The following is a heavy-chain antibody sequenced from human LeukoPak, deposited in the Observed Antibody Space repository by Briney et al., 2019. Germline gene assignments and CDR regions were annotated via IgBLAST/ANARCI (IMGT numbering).Heavy chain of an antibody. CDR3: ARNIWGLDH. J-gene: IGHJ4*02. D-gene: IGHD3-16*01. CDR1: GGSISNSY. V-gene: IGHV4-59*01. Sequence: SETLSLTCTVSGGSISNSYWSWIRQPPGKALEWIGYIYYSGSTNYNPSLKSRVTISVDTSKNQFSLELTSVTAADTAIYYCARNIWGLDHWGQGTLVTVTS. CDR2: IYYSGST.